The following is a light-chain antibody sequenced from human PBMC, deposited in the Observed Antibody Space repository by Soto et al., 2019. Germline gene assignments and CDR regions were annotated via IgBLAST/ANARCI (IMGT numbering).Light chain of an antibody. Sequence: QSALTQPASLSGSPGQSITISCTGTSSDVGGYNYVSWYQQHPGKAPKLMIYDVSNRPSGVSNRFSGSKSGNTASLTISGLQAEDDADYYCSSYTSSSTVVFGGGTKLTVL. V-gene: IGLV2-14*01. CDR1: SSDVGGYNY. J-gene: IGLJ2*01. CDR3: SSYTSSSTVV. CDR2: DVS.